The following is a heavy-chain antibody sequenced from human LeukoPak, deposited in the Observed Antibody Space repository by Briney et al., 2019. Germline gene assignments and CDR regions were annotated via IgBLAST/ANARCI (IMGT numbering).Heavy chain of an antibody. CDR3: ARARGDYYYYYGMDV. Sequence: SETLSLTCTVSGGSISSYYWSWIRQPPGKGLEWIGYIYYSGSTNYNPSLKSRVTISVDTSKNQFSLKLSCVTAADTTVYYCARARGDYYYYYGMDVWGQGTTVTVSS. V-gene: IGHV4-59*01. CDR1: GGSISSYY. CDR2: IYYSGST. J-gene: IGHJ6*02.